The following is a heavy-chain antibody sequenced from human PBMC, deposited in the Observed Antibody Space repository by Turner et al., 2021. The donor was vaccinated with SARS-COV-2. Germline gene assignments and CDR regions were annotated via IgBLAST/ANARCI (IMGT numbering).Heavy chain of an antibody. CDR3: ARSSFRMYFAH. CDR2: INDAGSEE. CDR1: GFALSSSW. J-gene: IGHJ4*02. D-gene: IGHD2-2*01. Sequence: EVQLVESGGGLVQPGGSRRLSCAASGFALSSSWMNWVRQAPVKGLEWVATINDAGSEEYYVGSVKGRFIISRDNAKNSMYRQMNSLRAEDTAVYYCARSSFRMYFAHWGQGTLVTVSS. V-gene: IGHV3-7*01.